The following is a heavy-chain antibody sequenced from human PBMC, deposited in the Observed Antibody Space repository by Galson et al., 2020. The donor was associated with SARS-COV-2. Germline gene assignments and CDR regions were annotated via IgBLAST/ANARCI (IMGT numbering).Heavy chain of an antibody. CDR2: IYYSGST. Sequence: SETLSLTCTVSGGSISSGGYYWSWIRQHPGKGLEWIGYIYYSGSTYYNPSLKSRVTISVDTSKNQFSLKLSSVTAADTAVYYCARGGFGELSWFDPWGQGTLVTVSS. J-gene: IGHJ5*02. V-gene: IGHV4-31*03. CDR1: GGSISSGGYY. D-gene: IGHD3-10*01. CDR3: ARGGFGELSWFDP.